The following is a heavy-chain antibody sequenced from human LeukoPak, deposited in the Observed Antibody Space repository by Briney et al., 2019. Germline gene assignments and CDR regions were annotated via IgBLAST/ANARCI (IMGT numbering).Heavy chain of an antibody. Sequence: QTGGSLRLSCAASGFTFSSYAMSWVRQAPGKGLEWVSGISGSGGSTYYADSVKGRFTISRDNSKNTLYLQMNSLSAEDTAVYYCAKVPTAAAWYWYFDLWGRGTLVTVSS. J-gene: IGHJ2*01. CDR3: AKVPTAAAWYWYFDL. CDR1: GFTFSSYA. V-gene: IGHV3-23*01. D-gene: IGHD6-13*01. CDR2: ISGSGGST.